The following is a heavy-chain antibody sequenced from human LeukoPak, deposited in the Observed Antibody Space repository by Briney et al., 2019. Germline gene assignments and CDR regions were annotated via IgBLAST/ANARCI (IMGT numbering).Heavy chain of an antibody. CDR1: GGTFSRYA. CDR2: IIPIFGTA. Sequence: ASVKVSCKASGGTFSRYAISWVRQAPGQGLEWMGGIIPIFGTAKYAQKFQGRVTLTTDESTSTAYMELSSLRSEDTAVYYCVFDSSGYLSRSLPPYFGSWGQGTLVTVSS. J-gene: IGHJ4*02. D-gene: IGHD3-22*01. CDR3: VFDSSGYLSRSLPPYFGS. V-gene: IGHV1-69*05.